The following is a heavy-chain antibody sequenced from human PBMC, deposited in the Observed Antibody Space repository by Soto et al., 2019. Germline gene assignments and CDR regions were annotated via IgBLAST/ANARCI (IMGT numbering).Heavy chain of an antibody. V-gene: IGHV1-8*01. CDR2: MNPNSGNT. Sequence: GASVKVSCKASGYTFTSYDINWVRQATGQGLERMGWMNPNSGNTGYAQKFQGRVTMTRNTSISTAYMELSSLRSEDTAVYYCARGGSGWFPVHDAFDIWGQGTMVTVSS. D-gene: IGHD6-19*01. J-gene: IGHJ3*02. CDR1: GYTFTSYD. CDR3: ARGGSGWFPVHDAFDI.